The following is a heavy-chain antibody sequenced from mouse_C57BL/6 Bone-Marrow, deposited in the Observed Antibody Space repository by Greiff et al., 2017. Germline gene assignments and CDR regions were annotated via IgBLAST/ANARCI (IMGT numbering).Heavy chain of an antibody. CDR1: GFSLTSYG. CDR3: AKNCFLDY. Sequence: VQLKESGPGLVQPSQSLSITCPVSGFSLTSYGVHWVRQPPGKGLEWLGVIWSGGSTDYNAAFISRLSLSKNNSKSQVFFKMNSLQADDTAIYYRAKNCFLDYWGQGTTLTVSS. J-gene: IGHJ2*01. V-gene: IGHV2-4*01. CDR2: IWSGGST.